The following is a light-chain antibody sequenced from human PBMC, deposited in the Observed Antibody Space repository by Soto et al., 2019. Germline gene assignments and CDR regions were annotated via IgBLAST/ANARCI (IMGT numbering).Light chain of an antibody. J-gene: IGKJ1*01. Sequence: DIQMTQSPSNLSASVGDRVTITCRASQSISTWLAWYQQKPGKAPSLLIFKASELESGVPSRFSGSGSGTEFTLTISSLQPDDFATYYCQQYNTYGYVWTFGQGTKV. CDR2: KAS. CDR3: QQYNTYGYVWT. CDR1: QSISTW. V-gene: IGKV1-5*03.